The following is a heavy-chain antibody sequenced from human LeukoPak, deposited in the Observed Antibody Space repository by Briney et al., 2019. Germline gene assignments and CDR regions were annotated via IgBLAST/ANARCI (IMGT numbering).Heavy chain of an antibody. CDR1: GFTFRNYD. V-gene: IGHV3-13*04. CDR3: ARDRAGDFDY. Sequence: GGSLRLSCVASGFTFRNYDMHWVCQATGKGLEWVSGIGAAGDTYYPGSVKGRFTISRENANNSLYLQMNSLRAGDTAMYYCARDRAGDFDYWGQGTLVTVSS. D-gene: IGHD6-19*01. J-gene: IGHJ4*02. CDR2: IGAAGDT.